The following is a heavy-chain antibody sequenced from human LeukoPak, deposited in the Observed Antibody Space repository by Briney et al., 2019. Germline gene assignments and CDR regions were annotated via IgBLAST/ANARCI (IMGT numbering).Heavy chain of an antibody. D-gene: IGHD3-9*01. J-gene: IGHJ4*02. Sequence: GGSLRLSCAASGFTFSSYGMHWVRQAPGKGLEWVAVISYDGSNKYYADSVKGRFTISRDNSKNTLYLQMNSLRAEDTAVYYCARDNGEYYDILIGPNHFDYWGQGTLVTVSS. CDR3: ARDNGEYYDILIGPNHFDY. CDR2: ISYDGSNK. V-gene: IGHV3-30*19. CDR1: GFTFSSYG.